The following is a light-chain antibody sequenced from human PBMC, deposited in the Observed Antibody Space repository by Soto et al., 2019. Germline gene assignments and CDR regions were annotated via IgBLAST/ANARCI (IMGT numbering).Light chain of an antibody. Sequence: QSVLTQPPSVSGAPGQRVTISCTGSSSNIGAGYDVHWYQQLPGTAPKLLIYGNSNRPSGVPDRFSGSKSGTSASLAITGLQAEDEADYYCQSYDSSLSVVFGGETQLTVL. CDR2: GNS. V-gene: IGLV1-40*01. J-gene: IGLJ2*01. CDR3: QSYDSSLSVV. CDR1: SSNIGAGYD.